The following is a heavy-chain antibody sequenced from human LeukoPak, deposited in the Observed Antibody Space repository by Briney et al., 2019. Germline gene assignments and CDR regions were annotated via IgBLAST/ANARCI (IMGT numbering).Heavy chain of an antibody. D-gene: IGHD7-27*01. CDR1: GFTFSNYA. CDR2: LSSSGGDT. V-gene: IGHV3-23*01. J-gene: IGHJ4*02. Sequence: PGGSLRLSCAASGFTFSNYAMSWVRQAPAKGLEWVSALSSSGGDTFYADSVKGRFTISRDTSKNTLYLQMYSLRAEDTAVYYCAKDGGLWVSAHWGDSWGRGTLVTVSS. CDR3: AKDGGLWVSAHWGDS.